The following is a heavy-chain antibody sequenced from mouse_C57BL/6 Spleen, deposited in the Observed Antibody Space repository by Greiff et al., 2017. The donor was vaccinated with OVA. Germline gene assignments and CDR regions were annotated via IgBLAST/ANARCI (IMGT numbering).Heavy chain of an antibody. CDR1: GYTFTEYT. V-gene: IGHV1-62-2*01. J-gene: IGHJ2*01. D-gene: IGHD2-3*01. CDR3: ARHEGDGYYLYYFDY. CDR2: FYPGSGSI. Sequence: LVKPGASVKLSCKASGYTFTEYTIHWVKQRSGQGLEWIGWFYPGSGSIKYNEKFKDKATLTADKSSSTVYMELSRLTSEDSAVYFCARHEGDGYYLYYFDYWGQGTTLTVSS.